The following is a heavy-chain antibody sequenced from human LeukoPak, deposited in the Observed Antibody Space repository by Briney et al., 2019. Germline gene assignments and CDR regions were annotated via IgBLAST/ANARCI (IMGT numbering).Heavy chain of an antibody. CDR2: ISAYNGNT. D-gene: IGHD7-27*01. CDR1: GYTFTSYG. V-gene: IGHV1-18*01. J-gene: IGHJ4*02. CDR3: ARELTRTGDQDY. Sequence: ASVTVSCKASGYTFTSYGMSWVRQAPGQGLEWMGWISAYNGNTNYAQKLQGRVTMTTDTSTSTAYMELRSLRSDDTAVYYCARELTRTGDQDYWGQGTLVTVSS.